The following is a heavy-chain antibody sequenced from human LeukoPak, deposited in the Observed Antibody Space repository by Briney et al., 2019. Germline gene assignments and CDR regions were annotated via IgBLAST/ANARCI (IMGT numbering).Heavy chain of an antibody. CDR2: ISSSGSTI. CDR1: GFTFSDYY. D-gene: IGHD3-22*01. Sequence: GGSLRLSCAASGFTFSDYYMSWIRQAPGKGLDWVSYISSSGSTIYYADSMEGRFTISRDNAKNSLYLQMNSLRAEDTAVYYCARDRVTGYYDSSGYLFFWGQGTLVTVSS. V-gene: IGHV3-11*01. J-gene: IGHJ4*02. CDR3: ARDRVTGYYDSSGYLFF.